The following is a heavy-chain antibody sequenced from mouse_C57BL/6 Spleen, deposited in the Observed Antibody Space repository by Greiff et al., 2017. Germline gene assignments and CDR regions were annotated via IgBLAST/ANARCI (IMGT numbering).Heavy chain of an antibody. J-gene: IGHJ1*03. CDR1: GYSITSGYY. V-gene: IGHV3-6*01. Sequence: EVKVEESGPGLVKPSQSLSLTCSVTGYSITSGYYWNWIRQFPGNKLEWMGYISYDGSNNYNPSLKNRISITRDTSKNQFFLKLNSVTTEDTATYYCARAPGSSHWYFDVWGTGTTVTVSS. CDR2: ISYDGSN. D-gene: IGHD1-1*01. CDR3: ARAPGSSHWYFDV.